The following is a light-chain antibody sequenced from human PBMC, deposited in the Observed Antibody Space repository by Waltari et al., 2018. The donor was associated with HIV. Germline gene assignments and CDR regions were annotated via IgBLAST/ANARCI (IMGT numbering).Light chain of an antibody. J-gene: IGLJ2*01. CDR3: GTWDSSLSAGV. Sequence: QSVLTQPPSVSAAPGQKVTISCPGSSSNLGNNYVSWYQQLPGTAPKPVIYDNNKRPSGIPDRFSGSKSGTSATLDITGLQTGDEADYYCGTWDSSLSAGVFGGGTKLTVL. CDR1: SSNLGNNY. V-gene: IGLV1-51*01. CDR2: DNN.